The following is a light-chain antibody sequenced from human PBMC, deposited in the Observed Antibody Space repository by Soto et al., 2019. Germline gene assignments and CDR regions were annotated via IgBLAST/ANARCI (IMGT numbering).Light chain of an antibody. CDR1: QTISND. J-gene: IGKJ4*01. CDR3: QKYNSAPLT. V-gene: IGKV3-15*01. CDR2: GAS. Sequence: EVVMTQSPATVSVSPGEGVTLSCRASQTISNDLAWYQQKPGQAPRLLIYGASTRATGVPARFSSGGSGTEYPLTISSLQSEDFAFYYCQKYNSAPLTFGGGTKVEIK.